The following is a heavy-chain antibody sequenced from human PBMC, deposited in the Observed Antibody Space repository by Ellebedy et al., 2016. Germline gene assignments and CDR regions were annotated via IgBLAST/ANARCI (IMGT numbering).Heavy chain of an antibody. CDR3: VHRTTVTSFDF. Sequence: SGPTLVKPTQTLTLTCTFSGFSLSTSGTTVGWVRQPPGEAPEWLAFIYGHDDKRYSPSLMTRLTITKDTSENQVVLTLTNMDPVDTATYFCVHRTTVTSFDFWGQGTLVTVSS. CDR1: GFSLSTSGTT. J-gene: IGHJ4*02. D-gene: IGHD4-17*01. V-gene: IGHV2-5*01. CDR2: IYGHDDK.